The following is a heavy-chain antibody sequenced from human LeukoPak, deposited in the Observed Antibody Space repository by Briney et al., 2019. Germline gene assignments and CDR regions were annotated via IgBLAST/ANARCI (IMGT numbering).Heavy chain of an antibody. J-gene: IGHJ4*02. CDR1: GGSISSYY. D-gene: IGHD3-9*01. CDR3: VRHSAGKLRYFDWIPEAVDY. CDR2: IYYSGST. Sequence: SETLSLTCTVSGGSISSYYWSWIRQPPGKGLEWIGYIYYSGSTNYNPSLKSRVTISVDRSKNQFSLRLSSVTAADTAVYYCVRHSAGKLRYFDWIPEAVDYWGQGTLVTVSS. V-gene: IGHV4-59*08.